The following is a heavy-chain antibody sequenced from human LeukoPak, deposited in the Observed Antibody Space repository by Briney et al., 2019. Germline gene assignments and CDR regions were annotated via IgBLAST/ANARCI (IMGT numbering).Heavy chain of an antibody. Sequence: GGSLRLSCEASGFTFSSYGMHWVRQAPGKGLEWVAVIWYDGSNKYYADSVKGRFTISRDNSKNTLFLQMSSLRAEDTAVYYCAKRDGLVLADYWGQGTLVTVSS. D-gene: IGHD3-3*01. J-gene: IGHJ4*02. V-gene: IGHV3-33*06. CDR2: IWYDGSNK. CDR3: AKRDGLVLADY. CDR1: GFTFSSYG.